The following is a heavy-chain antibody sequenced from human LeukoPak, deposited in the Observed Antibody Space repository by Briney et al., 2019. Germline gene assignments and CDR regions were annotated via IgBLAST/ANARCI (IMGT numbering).Heavy chain of an antibody. Sequence: PSQTLSLTCTVSGGSISSGGSYWSWIRQHPGKGLEWIGYIYYSGSTYYNPSLKSRVTISVDTSKNQFSLKLSSVTAADTAVYYCARVRATLGLYYYYGMDVWGQGTTVTVSS. CDR1: GGSISSGGSY. CDR3: ARVRATLGLYYYYGMDV. V-gene: IGHV4-31*03. J-gene: IGHJ6*02. CDR2: IYYSGST. D-gene: IGHD1-26*01.